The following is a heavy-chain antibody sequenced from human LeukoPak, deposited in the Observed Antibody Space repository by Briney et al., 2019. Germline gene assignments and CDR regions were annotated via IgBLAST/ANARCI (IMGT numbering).Heavy chain of an antibody. CDR1: GYSFTSYW. J-gene: IGHJ6*04. CDR2: IYPGDSDT. CDR3: ARFFGYCGGDCYGDV. V-gene: IGHV5-51*01. D-gene: IGHD2-21*02. Sequence: GESLKISCKGSGYSFTSYWIGWVRQKPGKGLEWMGIIYPGDSDTRYSPSFQGQVTISADKSISTAYLQWSSLKVSDTAMYYCARFFGYCGGDCYGDVWGKGTTVTVST.